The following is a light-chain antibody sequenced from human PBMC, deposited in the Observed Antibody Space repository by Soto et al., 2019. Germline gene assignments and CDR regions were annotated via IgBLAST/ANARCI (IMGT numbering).Light chain of an antibody. CDR1: QDISAW. Sequence: DLQMTQSPSSVSASIGDKVTITCRASQDISAWLVWYQQKPGKAPKLLISAASSFDSGVPSRLRVSGSGTDFTLTISSLQPEDSATYYCQQANSFPWTFGQGTKVEIK. CDR3: QQANSFPWT. CDR2: AAS. J-gene: IGKJ1*01. V-gene: IGKV1-12*01.